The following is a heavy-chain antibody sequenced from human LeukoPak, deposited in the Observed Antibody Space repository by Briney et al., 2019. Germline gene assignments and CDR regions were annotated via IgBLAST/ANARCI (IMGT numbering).Heavy chain of an antibody. Sequence: GGSLRLSCAASGFTFDDYAMHWVRQAPGKGLEWVSLISWDGGSTYYADSVKGRFTISRDNSKNSLYLQMKSLRAEDTALYYCAKGPCGSTSCPYYFDYWGQGTLVTVSS. D-gene: IGHD2-2*01. CDR1: GFTFDDYA. CDR3: AKGPCGSTSCPYYFDY. V-gene: IGHV3-43D*04. CDR2: ISWDGGST. J-gene: IGHJ4*02.